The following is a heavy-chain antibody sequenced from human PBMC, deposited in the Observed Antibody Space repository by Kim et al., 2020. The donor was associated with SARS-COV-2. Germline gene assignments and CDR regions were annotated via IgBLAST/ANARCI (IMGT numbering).Heavy chain of an antibody. CDR1: GFSLSTSGVG. Sequence: SGPTLVNPTQTLTLTCTFSGFSLSTSGVGVGWIRQPPGKALEWLALIYWDDDKRYSPSLKSRLTITKDTSKNQVVLTMTNMDPVDTATYYCAHSQGDYYGSGRGPIDYWGQGTLVTVSS. CDR3: AHSQGDYYGSGRGPIDY. CDR2: IYWDDDK. J-gene: IGHJ4*02. V-gene: IGHV2-5*02. D-gene: IGHD3-10*01.